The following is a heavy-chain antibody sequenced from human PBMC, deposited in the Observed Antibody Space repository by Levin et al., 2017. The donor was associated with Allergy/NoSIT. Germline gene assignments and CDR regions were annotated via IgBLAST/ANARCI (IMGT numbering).Heavy chain of an antibody. D-gene: IGHD1-26*01. V-gene: IGHV4-31*03. CDR2: THYSGNT. Sequence: PSETLSLTCTVSGGSISSGDYYWSWIRQHPGQGLEFIGYTHYSGNTYYNPSLRSRATISVDTSQNQFSLKLSSVAAADTAVYYCARAFCSNGSCDGGFDYWGQGTLVTVSS. CDR1: GGSISSGDYY. J-gene: IGHJ4*02. CDR3: ARAFCSNGSCDGGFDY.